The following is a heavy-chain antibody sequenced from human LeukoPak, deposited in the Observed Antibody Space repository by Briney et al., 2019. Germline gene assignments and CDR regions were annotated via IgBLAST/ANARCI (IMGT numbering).Heavy chain of an antibody. V-gene: IGHV1-18*01. D-gene: IGHD4-17*01. CDR1: GYAFTSHG. Sequence: ASVKVSCKASGYAFTSHGISWVRQAPGQGLEWMGWISAYNGNTNYAQKLQGRVTMTTDTSTSTAYMELRSLRSDDTAVYYCARDRLDYGDYTGTFDIWGQGTMVTVSS. CDR2: ISAYNGNT. J-gene: IGHJ3*02. CDR3: ARDRLDYGDYTGTFDI.